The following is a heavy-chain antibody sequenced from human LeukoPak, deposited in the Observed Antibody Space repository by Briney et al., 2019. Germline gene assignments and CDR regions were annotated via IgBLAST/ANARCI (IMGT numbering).Heavy chain of an antibody. CDR2: IGTAGEI. Sequence: GGSLRLSCAASGFTFSTYDMHWVRQATGRGLEWVSAIGTAGEIYYPGSVKGRFTISRDNAKNTLYLQMNSLRAEDTAVYYCARGERDSSGSPYYFDYWGQGTLVTVSS. D-gene: IGHD3-22*01. CDR3: ARGERDSSGSPYYFDY. V-gene: IGHV3-13*01. J-gene: IGHJ4*02. CDR1: GFTFSTYD.